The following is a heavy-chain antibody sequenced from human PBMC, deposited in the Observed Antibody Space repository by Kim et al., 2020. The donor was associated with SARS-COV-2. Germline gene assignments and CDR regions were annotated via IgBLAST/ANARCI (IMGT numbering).Heavy chain of an antibody. Sequence: GGSLRLSCAASGFTFSSYSMNWVRQAPGKGLEWVSYISSSSSTIYYADSVKGRFTISRDNAKNSLYLQMNSLRAEDTAVYYCAREHRVGSGSRGMDVWGQGTTVTVSS. V-gene: IGHV3-48*04. CDR1: GFTFSSYS. CDR2: ISSSSSTI. D-gene: IGHD3-10*01. CDR3: AREHRVGSGSRGMDV. J-gene: IGHJ6*02.